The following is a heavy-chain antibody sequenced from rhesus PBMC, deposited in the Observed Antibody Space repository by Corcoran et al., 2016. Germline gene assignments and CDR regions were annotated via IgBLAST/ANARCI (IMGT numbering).Heavy chain of an antibody. Sequence: QVQLQQWGEGLVKPSETLSLTCAVYGGFVSRYCGGRIAQPHGKGLGGCGRSLSGGSTNYNPSLDSLVSISMDTSKNQFSLKLSSVTAADTAVYYCARHVPYCSSTYCSPDAFDFWGQGLRVTVSS. D-gene: IGHD2-15*01. CDR2: SLSGGST. CDR1: GGFVSRYC. V-gene: IGHV4-160*01. J-gene: IGHJ3*01. CDR3: ARHVPYCSSTYCSPDAFDF.